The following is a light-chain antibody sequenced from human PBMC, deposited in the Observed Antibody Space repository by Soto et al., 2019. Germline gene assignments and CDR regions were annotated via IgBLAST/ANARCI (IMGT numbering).Light chain of an antibody. Sequence: QSALTQPPSASGSPGQSVTISCTGTSSDVGGYNYVSWYQQYPGKAPKLMIYEVSKRPSGVPDRFSGSKSGNTASLTVSGVQAEDEADYYCCSYAGRNREVFGTGTKLTVL. V-gene: IGLV2-8*01. J-gene: IGLJ1*01. CDR2: EVS. CDR3: CSYAGRNREV. CDR1: SSDVGGYNY.